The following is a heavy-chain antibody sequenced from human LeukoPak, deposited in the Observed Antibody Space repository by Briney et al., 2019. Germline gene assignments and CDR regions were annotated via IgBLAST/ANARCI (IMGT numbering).Heavy chain of an antibody. J-gene: IGHJ3*02. Sequence: SETLSLTCAVSGGSISSSNWWSWVRQPPGKGLEWIGEIYHSGSTNYNPSLKSRVTISVDKSKNQFSLKLSSVTAADTAVYYCARDRNYYDTSGYQAFDIWGQGTMVTVSS. V-gene: IGHV4-4*02. CDR1: GGSISSSNW. CDR2: IYHSGST. D-gene: IGHD3-22*01. CDR3: ARDRNYYDTSGYQAFDI.